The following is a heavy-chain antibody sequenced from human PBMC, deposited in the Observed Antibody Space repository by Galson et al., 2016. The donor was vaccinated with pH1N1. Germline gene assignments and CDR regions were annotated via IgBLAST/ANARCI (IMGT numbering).Heavy chain of an antibody. V-gene: IGHV7-4-1*02. Sequence: SVKVSCKASGYIFTTYFINWVRQAPGQGLEWMGWINTNTGNPTYAQNFTGRLVLSLDTSVKAVYLQLSSLRADDTAAYYCVRSTGDVPFDIWGQGTMVTVSS. CDR1: GYIFTTYF. D-gene: IGHD3-10*02. J-gene: IGHJ3*02. CDR3: VRSTGDVPFDI. CDR2: INTNTGNP.